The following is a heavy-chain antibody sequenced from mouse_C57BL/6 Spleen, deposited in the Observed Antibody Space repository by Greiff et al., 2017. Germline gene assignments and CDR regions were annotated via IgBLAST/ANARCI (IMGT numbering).Heavy chain of an antibody. CDR2: IMGVGST. V-gene: IGHV2-6*01. J-gene: IGHJ3*01. D-gene: IGHD4-1*01. CDR3: ASGTGFAY. CDR1: GFSFTSYG. Sequence: QVQLQQSGPGLVAPSQSLSITCTVSGFSFTSYGVDWVRQSPGKGLEWLGVIMGVGSTNYNSALTSRLSISKDNSKSQVFLKMNSLQTDDTAMYYCASGTGFAYGGLGTLVTVSA.